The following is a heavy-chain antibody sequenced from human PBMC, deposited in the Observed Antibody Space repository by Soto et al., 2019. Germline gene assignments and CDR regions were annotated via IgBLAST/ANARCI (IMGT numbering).Heavy chain of an antibody. V-gene: IGHV5-10-1*01. J-gene: IGHJ4*02. CDR1: GYSFAGYW. D-gene: IGHD3-22*01. CDR3: ARQIYDSDTGPNFQYYFDS. CDR2: IDPSDSQT. Sequence: GESLNISCQGSGYSFAGYWITWVRQKPGKGLEWMGRIDPSDSQTYYSPSFRGHVTISVTKSITTVFLQWSSLRASDTAMYYCARQIYDSDTGPNFQYYFDSWGQGTPVTVSS.